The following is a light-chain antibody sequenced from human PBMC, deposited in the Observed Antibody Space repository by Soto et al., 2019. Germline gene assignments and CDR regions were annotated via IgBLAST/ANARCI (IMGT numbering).Light chain of an antibody. V-gene: IGKV3-20*01. J-gene: IGKJ5*01. CDR3: QQYGSSPPIT. CDR1: QSISSY. Sequence: EIVLTQSSATLSFSPGERAPLSCRASQSISSYLAWYQQKPGQAPRLLIYGASSRATGIPDRFSGSGSGTDFTLTISRLEPEDFAVYYCQQYGSSPPITFGQGTRLEIK. CDR2: GAS.